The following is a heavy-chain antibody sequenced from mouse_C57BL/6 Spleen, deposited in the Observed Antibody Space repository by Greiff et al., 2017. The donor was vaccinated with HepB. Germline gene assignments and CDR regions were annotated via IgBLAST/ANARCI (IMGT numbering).Heavy chain of an antibody. Sequence: QVQLQQPGAELVKPGASVNLSCKASGYTFTSYWMHWVKQRPGRGLEGIGRIDPNSGGTKYNEKFKSKATLTVDKPSSTAYMQRSSLTSEDSAVYYCAVGYTRWYFDVWGTGTTVTVSS. CDR1: GYTFTSYW. V-gene: IGHV1-72*01. J-gene: IGHJ1*03. D-gene: IGHD1-3*01. CDR2: IDPNSGGT. CDR3: AVGYTRWYFDV.